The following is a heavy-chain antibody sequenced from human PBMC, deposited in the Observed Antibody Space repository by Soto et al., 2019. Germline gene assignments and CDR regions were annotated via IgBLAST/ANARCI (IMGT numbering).Heavy chain of an antibody. Sequence: EVQLVESGGGLVQPGGSLRLSCAASGFTVSSNYMSWVRQAPGKGLEWVSVIYSGGSTNYADSVKGRFTISRDNSKNTLYLQMNSLSAEDRAVYYCARDRIAVAGNPESFQHWGQGTLVTVSS. D-gene: IGHD6-19*01. CDR2: IYSGGST. CDR3: ARDRIAVAGNPESFQH. J-gene: IGHJ1*01. V-gene: IGHV3-66*01. CDR1: GFTVSSNY.